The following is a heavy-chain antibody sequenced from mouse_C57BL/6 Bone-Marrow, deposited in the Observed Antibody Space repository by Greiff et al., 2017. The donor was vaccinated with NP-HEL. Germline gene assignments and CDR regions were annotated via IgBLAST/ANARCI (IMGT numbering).Heavy chain of an antibody. CDR1: GFTFSSYA. CDR3: TRPYYGGFAY. J-gene: IGHJ3*01. D-gene: IGHD1-1*01. CDR2: ISSGGDYI. Sequence: EVQVVESGEGLVKPGGSLKLSCAASGFTFSSYAMSWVRQTPEKRLEWVAYISSGGDYIYYADTVKGRFTISRDNARNTLYLQMSSLKSEDTAMYYCTRPYYGGFAYWGQGTLVTVSA. V-gene: IGHV5-9-1*02.